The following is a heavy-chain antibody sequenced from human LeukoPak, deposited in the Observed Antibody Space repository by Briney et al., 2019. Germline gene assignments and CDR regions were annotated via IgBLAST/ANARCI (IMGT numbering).Heavy chain of an antibody. CDR2: IYYSGST. J-gene: IGHJ4*02. CDR3: ARGGYCSGGSCFFFDY. CDR1: GGSVSSGSYY. V-gene: IGHV4-61*01. Sequence: SGTLSLTCTVSGGSVSSGSYYWSWIRQPPGKGLEWIGYIYYSGSTNYNPSLKSRVTISVDTSKNQFSLKLSSVTAADTAVYYCARGGYCSGGSCFFFDYWGQGTLVTVSS. D-gene: IGHD2-15*01.